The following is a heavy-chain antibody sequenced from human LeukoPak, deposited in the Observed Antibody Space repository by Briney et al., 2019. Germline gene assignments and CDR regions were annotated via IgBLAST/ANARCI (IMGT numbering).Heavy chain of an antibody. CDR2: ISFDGRNK. V-gene: IGHV3-30*18. CDR1: GFTFSSYG. J-gene: IGHJ4*02. Sequence: GGSLRLSCAASGFTFSSYGMHWVRQARGKGLEWVAVISFDGRNKYFADSVKGRFTISRDNSKNTLYLQMNSLRAEDTAVYYCAKEKYRGYSYGSGDYWGQGTLVTVSS. D-gene: IGHD5-18*01. CDR3: AKEKYRGYSYGSGDY.